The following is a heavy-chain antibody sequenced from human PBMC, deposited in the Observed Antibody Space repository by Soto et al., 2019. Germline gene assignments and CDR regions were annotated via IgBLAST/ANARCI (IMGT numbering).Heavy chain of an antibody. CDR1: GLTFSNFG. D-gene: IGHD2-21*02. Sequence: LRLSCVASGLTFSNFGLNWVRQAAGKGLEWVSSISSSDKYIYYADSVKGRFTISRDNAKNSLSLQMNSLRADDTAVYYCARVFCRGDCYSPLDYWGQGTLVTVSS. J-gene: IGHJ4*02. CDR3: ARVFCRGDCYSPLDY. V-gene: IGHV3-21*01. CDR2: ISSSDKYI.